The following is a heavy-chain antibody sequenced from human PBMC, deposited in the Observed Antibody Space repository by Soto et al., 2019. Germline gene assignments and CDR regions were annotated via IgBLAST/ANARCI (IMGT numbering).Heavy chain of an antibody. CDR3: ARSIPSTIFGVVISFDY. D-gene: IGHD3-3*01. J-gene: IGHJ4*02. CDR2: ISSSSSTI. Sequence: GGSLRLSCAASGFTFSSYSMNWVRQAPGKGLEWVSYISSSSSTIYYADSVKGRFTISRDNAKNSLYLQMNSPRDEDTAVYYCARSIPSTIFGVVISFDYWGQGTLVTVSS. V-gene: IGHV3-48*02. CDR1: GFTFSSYS.